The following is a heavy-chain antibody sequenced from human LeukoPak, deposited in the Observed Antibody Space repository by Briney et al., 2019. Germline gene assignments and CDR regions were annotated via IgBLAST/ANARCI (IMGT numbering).Heavy chain of an antibody. CDR3: ARDGYYYDSSGYLDYFDY. D-gene: IGHD3-22*01. Sequence: PGGSLRLSCAASGFTFSSYSMNWVRQAPGKGLEWVSSISSSSSYIYYADSVKGRFTISRDNAKNSLYLQMSSLRVEDTAVYYCARDGYYYDSSGYLDYFDYWGQGTLVTVSS. CDR1: GFTFSSYS. J-gene: IGHJ4*02. V-gene: IGHV3-21*01. CDR2: ISSSSSYI.